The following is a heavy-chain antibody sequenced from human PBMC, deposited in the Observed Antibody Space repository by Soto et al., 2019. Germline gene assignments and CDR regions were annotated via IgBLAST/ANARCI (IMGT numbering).Heavy chain of an antibody. J-gene: IGHJ5*02. Sequence: PSETLSLTCAVYGGSFSGYYWSWIRQPPGKGLEWIGEINHSGSTNYNPSLKSRVTISVDTSKNQFSLKLSSVTAADTAVYYCARAGTTRENWFDPWGQGTLVTVSS. V-gene: IGHV4-34*01. D-gene: IGHD2-2*01. CDR3: ARAGTTRENWFDP. CDR2: INHSGST. CDR1: GGSFSGYY.